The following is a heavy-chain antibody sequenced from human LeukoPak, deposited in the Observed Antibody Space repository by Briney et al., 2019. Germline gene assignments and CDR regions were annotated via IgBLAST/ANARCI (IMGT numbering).Heavy chain of an antibody. J-gene: IGHJ6*04. Sequence: GASVKVSCKASGGTFSSYAISWVRQAPGQGLEWMGGIIPIFGTANYAQKFQGRVTITADKSTSTAYMGLSSLRSEDTAVYYCARDLHAVAGYYYGMDVWGKGTTVTVSS. CDR1: GGTFSSYA. CDR2: IIPIFGTA. D-gene: IGHD6-19*01. CDR3: ARDLHAVAGYYYGMDV. V-gene: IGHV1-69*06.